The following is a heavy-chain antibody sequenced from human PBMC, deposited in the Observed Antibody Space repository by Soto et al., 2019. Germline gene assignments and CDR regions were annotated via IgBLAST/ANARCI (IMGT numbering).Heavy chain of an antibody. CDR1: GFTFSSYA. CDR3: ASPTRSYYDILTSPFHNHYYYGMDV. J-gene: IGHJ6*02. V-gene: IGHV3-30-3*01. D-gene: IGHD3-9*01. Sequence: PGGSLRLSCAASGFTFSSYAMHWVRQAPGKGLEWVAVISYDGSNKYYADSVKGRFTISRDNSKNTLYLQMNSLRAEDTAVYYCASPTRSYYDILTSPFHNHYYYGMDVWGQGTTVTVSS. CDR2: ISYDGSNK.